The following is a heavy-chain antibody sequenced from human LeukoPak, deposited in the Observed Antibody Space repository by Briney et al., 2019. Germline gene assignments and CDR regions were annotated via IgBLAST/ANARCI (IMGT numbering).Heavy chain of an antibody. Sequence: PGGSLRLSCAASGFTFSSYAMSWVRQAPGKGLEWVSAISGSGGSTYYADSVKGRFTISRDNPKNTLYLQMNSLRAEDTAVYYCAKTGDSHWYFDLWGRGTLVTVSS. CDR1: GFTFSSYA. D-gene: IGHD7-27*01. CDR2: ISGSGGST. V-gene: IGHV3-23*01. CDR3: AKTGDSHWYFDL. J-gene: IGHJ2*01.